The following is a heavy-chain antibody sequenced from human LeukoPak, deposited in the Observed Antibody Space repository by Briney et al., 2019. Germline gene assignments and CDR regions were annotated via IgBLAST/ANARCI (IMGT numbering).Heavy chain of an antibody. CDR2: INHSGST. J-gene: IGHJ6*03. D-gene: IGHD6-13*01. CDR1: GGSFSGYY. V-gene: IGHV4-34*01. CDR3: ARRTAAGYYYYYYMDV. Sequence: SETLSLTCAVFGGSFSGYYWGWIRQPPGKGLEWIGEINHSGSTNYNPSLKSRVTISVDTSKNQFSLKLSSVTAADTAVYYCARRTAAGYYYYYYMDVWGKGTTVTISS.